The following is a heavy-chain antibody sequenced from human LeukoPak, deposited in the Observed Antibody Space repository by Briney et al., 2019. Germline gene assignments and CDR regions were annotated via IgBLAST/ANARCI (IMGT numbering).Heavy chain of an antibody. D-gene: IGHD3-10*01. CDR1: GFTFRAYA. CDR3: ARSTYYYGSGTFYSVGPFDS. V-gene: IGHV3-30*01. J-gene: IGHJ4*02. Sequence: PGASLRLSCLASGFTFRAYALHWVRQTPGQGLDWVAVVSSDGQNDFYSDSVRGRFTISRDNSRDTLYLQMDGLRAADTVLYFCARSTYYYGSGTFYSVGPFDSWGQGTLVTVSS. CDR2: VSSDGQND.